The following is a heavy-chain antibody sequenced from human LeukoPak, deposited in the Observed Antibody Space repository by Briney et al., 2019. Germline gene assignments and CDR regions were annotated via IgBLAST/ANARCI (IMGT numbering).Heavy chain of an antibody. CDR3: ARAVTSGIAVAGTEY. CDR2: IIPILGIA. CDR1: GGTLSSYA. D-gene: IGHD6-19*01. V-gene: IGHV1-69*04. J-gene: IGHJ4*02. Sequence: SVKVSCKASGGTLSSYAISWVRQAPGQGLEWMGRIIPILGIANYAQKFQGRVTITADKSTSTAYMELSSLRSEDTAVYYCARAVTSGIAVAGTEYWGQGTLVTVSS.